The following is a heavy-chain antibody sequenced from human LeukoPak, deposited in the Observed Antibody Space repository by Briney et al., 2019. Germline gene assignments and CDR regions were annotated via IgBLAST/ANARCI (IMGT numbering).Heavy chain of an antibody. CDR1: GDSISSYY. J-gene: IGHJ5*02. CDR2: IYYSGST. V-gene: IGHV4-59*08. D-gene: IGHD3-10*01. CDR3: ASLHGYGSGRP. Sequence: PSETLSLTCIVSGDSISSYYWSWIRQPPGKGLEWIGYIYYSGSTNYNPSLKSRVTISVDTSKNQFSLKLSSVTAADTAVYYCASLHGYGSGRPWGQGTLVTVSS.